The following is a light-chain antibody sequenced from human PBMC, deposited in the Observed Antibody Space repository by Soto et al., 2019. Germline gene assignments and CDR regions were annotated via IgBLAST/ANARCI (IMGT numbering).Light chain of an antibody. Sequence: QSVLTQSPSASATPGQRVTLSCSGGRSNIGTYTVNWYQQLPGTAPTLLIFRNHQRPSGVPDRFSCSKSGTSASLAISGPHSDHHADYYCAPWDDSLSAVVFAGGTNLTVL. CDR2: RNH. J-gene: IGLJ2*01. CDR3: APWDDSLSAVV. V-gene: IGLV1-44*01. CDR1: RSNIGTYT.